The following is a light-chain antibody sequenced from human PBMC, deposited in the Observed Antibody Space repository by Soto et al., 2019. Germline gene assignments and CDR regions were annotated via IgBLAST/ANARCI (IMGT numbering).Light chain of an antibody. CDR2: GAS. J-gene: IGKJ2*01. CDR1: QSVSSSY. Sequence: EIVLTQSPGTLSLSPGERATLSCRASQSVSSSYLAWYQQKPGQAPRLLIYGASSRATGMPDRLSGSGSGTDVTLTISRLEPEDFAVYYCQQYGSSPPYTFGQGTKLEIK. CDR3: QQYGSSPPYT. V-gene: IGKV3-20*01.